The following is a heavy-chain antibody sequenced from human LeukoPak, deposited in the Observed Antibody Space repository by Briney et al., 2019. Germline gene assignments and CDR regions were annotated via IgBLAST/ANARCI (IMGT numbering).Heavy chain of an antibody. CDR2: VTDSGSNT. CDR1: GFTFSSYG. Sequence: PGGSLRLSCTASGFTFSSYGLSWVRQAPGKGLEGVSSVTDSGSNTYYADSVKGRFTISRDNSKNMLYLQMNSLRAEDTAVYYCAKKMGPKYGDFDYWGQGTLVTVSS. V-gene: IGHV3-23*01. D-gene: IGHD2-2*01. CDR3: AKKMGPKYGDFDY. J-gene: IGHJ4*02.